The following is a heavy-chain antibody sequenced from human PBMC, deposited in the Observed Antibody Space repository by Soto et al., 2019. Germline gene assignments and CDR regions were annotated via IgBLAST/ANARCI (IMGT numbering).Heavy chain of an antibody. D-gene: IGHD1-26*01. CDR3: ASGTYSADDVYDI. CDR2: INRKSSYT. CDR1: GFSFSDSF. V-gene: IGHV3-11*06. J-gene: IGHJ3*02. Sequence: AGGSLRLSCGASGFSFSDSFMSWIRQAPGKGLEFVSYINRKSSYTDYVVSVKGRFTISRDNAKSSLYLQMNSLRVEDTAVYYCASGTYSADDVYDIWGQGTMVTVSS.